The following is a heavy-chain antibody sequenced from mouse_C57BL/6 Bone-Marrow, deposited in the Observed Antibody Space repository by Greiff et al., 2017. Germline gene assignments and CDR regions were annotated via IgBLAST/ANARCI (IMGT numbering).Heavy chain of an antibody. CDR1: GYTFTSYW. CDR2: IYPGSGST. J-gene: IGHJ4*01. Sequence: VKLQQPGAELVKPGASVKMSCKASGYTFTSYWITWVKQRPGQGLEWIGDIYPGSGSTNYNEKFKSKATLTVDTSSSTAYMQLSSLTSEDSAVYYCARDEGFYAMDYWGQGTSVTVSS. V-gene: IGHV1-55*01. CDR3: ARDEGFYAMDY.